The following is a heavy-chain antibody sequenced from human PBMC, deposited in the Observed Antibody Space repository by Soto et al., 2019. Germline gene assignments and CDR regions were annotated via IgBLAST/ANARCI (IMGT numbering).Heavy chain of an antibody. V-gene: IGHV4-34*01. CDR3: ARGLGAAAGIGYSSGWSYYYYYGMDV. CDR1: GGSFSGYY. Sequence: PSETLSLTCAVYGGSFSGYYWSWIRQPPGKGLEWIGEINRSGSTNYNPSLKSRVTISVDTSKNQFSLKLSSVTAADTAVYYCARGLGAAAGIGYSSGWSYYYYYGMDVWGQGTTVTVSS. J-gene: IGHJ6*02. CDR2: INRSGST. D-gene: IGHD6-19*01.